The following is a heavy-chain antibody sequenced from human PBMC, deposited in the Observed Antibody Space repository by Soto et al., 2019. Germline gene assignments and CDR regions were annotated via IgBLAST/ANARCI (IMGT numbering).Heavy chain of an antibody. D-gene: IGHD1-26*01. V-gene: IGHV3-30-3*01. J-gene: IGHJ3*02. Sequence: LSLTGTVSGGSISSYAMYGVRQDPGKGLEWVAVISYDGSNKYYADSVKGRFTISRDNSKNTPYLQMNSLRAEDTAVYYCARELCGGRWSGSYNDAFDICGQGTMVTVSS. CDR1: GGSISSYA. CDR2: ISYDGSNK. CDR3: ARELCGGRWSGSYNDAFDI.